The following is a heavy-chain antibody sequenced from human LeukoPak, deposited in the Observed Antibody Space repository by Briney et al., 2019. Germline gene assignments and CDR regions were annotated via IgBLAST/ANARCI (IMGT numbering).Heavy chain of an antibody. Sequence: SETLSLTCTVSGGSISSSSYYWGWIRQPPGKGLEWIGYIYYSGSTNYNPSLKSRVTISVDTSKNQFSLKLSSVTAADTAVYYCARTNSYGYATYWGQGTLVTVSS. CDR2: IYYSGST. V-gene: IGHV4-61*05. CDR1: GGSISSSSYY. D-gene: IGHD5-18*01. J-gene: IGHJ4*02. CDR3: ARTNSYGYATY.